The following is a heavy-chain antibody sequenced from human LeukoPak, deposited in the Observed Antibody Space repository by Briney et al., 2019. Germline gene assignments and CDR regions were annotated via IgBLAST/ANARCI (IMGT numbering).Heavy chain of an antibody. J-gene: IGHJ1*01. D-gene: IGHD2-21*02. CDR1: GFSVSSNY. V-gene: IGHV3-53*01. CDR3: ARTDETAPAEDFQH. CDR2: IYSGGST. Sequence: GGSLRLSCAASGFSVSSNYMSWVRQAPGKGLEWVSVIYSGGSTYYADSVKGRFTISRDNSKNTLYLQMKSLRAEDTAVYYCARTDETAPAEDFQHWGQGTLVTVSS.